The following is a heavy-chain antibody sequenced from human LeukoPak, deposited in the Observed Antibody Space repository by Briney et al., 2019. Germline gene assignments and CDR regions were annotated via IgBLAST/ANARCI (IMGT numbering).Heavy chain of an antibody. CDR2: ISSSSSYI. J-gene: IGHJ4*02. V-gene: IGHV3-21*01. CDR3: AREERDYGSGGDY. CDR1: GFTFSSYS. D-gene: IGHD3-10*01. Sequence: GGSLRLSCAASGFTFSSYSMNWVRQAPGKGLEWVSSISSSSSYIYYADSVKGRFTISRDNAKDSLYLQMNSLRAEDTAVYYCAREERDYGSGGDYWGQGTLVTVSS.